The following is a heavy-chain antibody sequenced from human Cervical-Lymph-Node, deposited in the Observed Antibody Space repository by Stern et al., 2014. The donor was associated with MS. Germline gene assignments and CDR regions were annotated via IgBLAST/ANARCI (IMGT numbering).Heavy chain of an antibody. CDR1: GFSLSTSGVG. D-gene: IGHD4/OR15-4a*01. CDR2: IYWDDDK. CDR3: AHSLGSAPLNY. J-gene: IGHJ4*02. Sequence: QVTLKESGPVLVKSTETLTLTCTFSGFSLSTSGVGVGWIRQPPGKALEWLAHIYWDDDKRYSPSLKSRLTISKDTSKKQVVLTMTSMDPVDTATYYCAHSLGSAPLNYWGQGTLVTVSS. V-gene: IGHV2-5*02.